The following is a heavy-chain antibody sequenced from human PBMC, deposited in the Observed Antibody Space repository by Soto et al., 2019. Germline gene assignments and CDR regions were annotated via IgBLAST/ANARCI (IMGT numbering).Heavy chain of an antibody. Sequence: EVQLVESGGDLVQRGWSLRLSCAASGFPCSSYWLHWVRHTPGKGLDWVARISGDGVTTYYADSVTGRFTVTSDNAKNTLSLQISGLRPGDTAVDYCAREYYGLLTGYYTDYWGQGTLVSVSS. CDR2: ISGDGVTT. CDR1: GFPCSSYW. V-gene: IGHV3-74*01. J-gene: IGHJ4*02. D-gene: IGHD3-9*01. CDR3: AREYYGLLTGYYTDY.